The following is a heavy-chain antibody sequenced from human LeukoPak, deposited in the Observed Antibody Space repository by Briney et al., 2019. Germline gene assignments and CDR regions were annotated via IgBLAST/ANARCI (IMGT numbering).Heavy chain of an antibody. D-gene: IGHD3-3*01. J-gene: IGHJ2*01. V-gene: IGHV3-7*01. CDR3: ARVKSRVVIALYWYFDL. CDR2: IKQDGSEK. CDR1: GFTFTSYW. Sequence: PGGSLRLSCAASGFTFTSYWMSWVRQPPGKGLEWVANIKQDGSEKYYVDSVKGRFTISRDNAKNSLYLQMNSLRAEDTAVYYCARVKSRVVIALYWYFDLWGRGTLVTVSS.